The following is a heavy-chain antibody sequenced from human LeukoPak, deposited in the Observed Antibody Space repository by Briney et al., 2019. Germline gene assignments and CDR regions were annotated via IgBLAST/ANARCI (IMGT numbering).Heavy chain of an antibody. V-gene: IGHV3-13*01. CDR1: GFTFSSYD. J-gene: IGHJ5*02. D-gene: IGHD3-3*01. Sequence: AGGSLRLSCAASGFTFSSYDMHWVRQATGKGLEWVSAIGTAGDTYYPGSVKGRFTISRENAKNSSYLQMNSLRAGDTAVYYCARGRKGTDIFGLGFDPWGQGTLVTVSS. CDR2: IGTAGDT. CDR3: ARGRKGTDIFGLGFDP.